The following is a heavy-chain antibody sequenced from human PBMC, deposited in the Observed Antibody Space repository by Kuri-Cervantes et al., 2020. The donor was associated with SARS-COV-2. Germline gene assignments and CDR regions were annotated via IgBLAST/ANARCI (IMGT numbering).Heavy chain of an antibody. Sequence: AAVKVFCNASAYIYTSYGIRWGRQAPGQGLEWMVWISAYKGNTNYAQKLQGRVTMTTDTSTSTAYMELRSLRSDDTGVYYCARVKYYDFWSGYYFTGDQSPKYYMDVWGKGTTVTVSS. CDR2: ISAYKGNT. CDR1: AYIYTSYG. J-gene: IGHJ6*03. V-gene: IGHV1-18*01. D-gene: IGHD3-3*01. CDR3: ARVKYYDFWSGYYFTGDQSPKYYMDV.